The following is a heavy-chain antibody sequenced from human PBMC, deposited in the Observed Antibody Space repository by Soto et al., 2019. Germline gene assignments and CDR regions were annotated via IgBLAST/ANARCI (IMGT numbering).Heavy chain of an antibody. D-gene: IGHD3-10*01. Sequence: QVQLVQSGAEVKKPGSSVKVSCKASGGIFSTYAISWLRRATGQGLACMGGIIPICGTPNYAQRFQGRVTITADESTSTAYMELGRLRSADTAVYYCARDRYDFGSGIYNNGIDLWGEGTLVNVSS. CDR1: GGIFSTYA. CDR2: IIPICGTP. V-gene: IGHV1-69*01. J-gene: IGHJ4*02. CDR3: ARDRYDFGSGIYNNGIDL.